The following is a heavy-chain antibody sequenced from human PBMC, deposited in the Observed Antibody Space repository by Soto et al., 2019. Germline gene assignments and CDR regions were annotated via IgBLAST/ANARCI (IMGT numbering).Heavy chain of an antibody. CDR3: AKGGYDW. Sequence: QVQLVESGGGVVQPGRSLRLSCAASGFTFSNYGMHWVRQAPGKGLEWVALIAYDGNSEYYADSVKGRFTISRDNSKNTLFLQMNILSPEDTAVYYCAKGGYDWWGQGTLVTVSS. J-gene: IGHJ4*02. D-gene: IGHD5-12*01. CDR2: IAYDGNSE. CDR1: GFTFSNYG. V-gene: IGHV3-30*18.